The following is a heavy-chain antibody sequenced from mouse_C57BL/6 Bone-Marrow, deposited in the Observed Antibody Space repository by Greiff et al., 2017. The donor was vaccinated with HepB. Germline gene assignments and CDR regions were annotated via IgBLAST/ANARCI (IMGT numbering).Heavy chain of an antibody. D-gene: IGHD2-1*01. CDR3: ARGGLLWTTGSWFAY. Sequence: QVHVKQPGAELVKPGASVKLSCKASGYTFTSYWMHWVKQRPGRGLEWIGRIDPNSGGTKYNEKFKSKATLTVDKPSSTAYMQLSSLTSEDSAVYYCARGGLLWTTGSWFAYWGQGTLVTVSA. CDR1: GYTFTSYW. J-gene: IGHJ3*01. V-gene: IGHV1-72*01. CDR2: IDPNSGGT.